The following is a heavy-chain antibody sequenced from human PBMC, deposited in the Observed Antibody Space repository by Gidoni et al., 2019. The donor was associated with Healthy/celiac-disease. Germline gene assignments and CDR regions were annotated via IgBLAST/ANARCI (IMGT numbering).Heavy chain of an antibody. CDR1: GYSISSGYY. Sequence: QVQLQESGPGLVKPSETLSLTCTVSGYSISSGYYWGWIRQPPGKGLEWIGSIYHSGSTYYNPSLKSRVTISVDTFKNQFSLKLSSVTAADTAVYYCARMGYCSSTSCSPTFDPWGQGTLVTVSS. CDR3: ARMGYCSSTSCSPTFDP. V-gene: IGHV4-38-2*02. D-gene: IGHD2-2*01. CDR2: IYHSGST. J-gene: IGHJ5*02.